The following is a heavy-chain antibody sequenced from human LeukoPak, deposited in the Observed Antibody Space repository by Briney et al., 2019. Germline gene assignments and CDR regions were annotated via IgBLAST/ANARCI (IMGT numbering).Heavy chain of an antibody. Sequence: ASVKVSCKVSAYTLTELSMHWVRQAPGKGLEWMGGFDPEDGETIYAQKFQGRVTMTEDTSTDTAYMELSSLRSEDTAVYYCATSTTVTHYWYFDLWGRGTLVTVSS. J-gene: IGHJ2*01. V-gene: IGHV1-24*01. D-gene: IGHD4-17*01. CDR2: FDPEDGET. CDR3: ATSTTVTHYWYFDL. CDR1: AYTLTELS.